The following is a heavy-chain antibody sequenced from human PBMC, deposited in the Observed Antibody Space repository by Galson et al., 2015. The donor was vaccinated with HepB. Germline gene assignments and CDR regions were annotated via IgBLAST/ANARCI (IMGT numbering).Heavy chain of an antibody. CDR2: IYWDDDK. Sequence: PALVKPTQTLTLTCTFSGFSLSTSGVGVGWIRQPPGKALEWLALIYWDDDKRYSPSLKSRLTITKDTSKNQVVLTMTNMDPVDTATYYCAHTIDYSSSWYLVAFDYWGQGTLVTVSS. CDR1: GFSLSTSGVG. CDR3: AHTIDYSSSWYLVAFDY. J-gene: IGHJ4*02. D-gene: IGHD6-13*01. V-gene: IGHV2-5*02.